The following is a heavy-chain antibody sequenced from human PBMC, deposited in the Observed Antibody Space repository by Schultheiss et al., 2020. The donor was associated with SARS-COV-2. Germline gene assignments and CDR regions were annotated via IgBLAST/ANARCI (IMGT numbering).Heavy chain of an antibody. CDR1: GFTVSSNY. Sequence: GSLRLSCAASGFTVSSNYMSWVRQAPGKGLEWIGEINHSGSTNYNPSLKSRVTISVDTSKNQFSLKLSSVTAADTAVYYCARGGSEYSSSSVAEWFDPWGQGTLVTVSS. CDR3: ARGGSEYSSSSVAEWFDP. J-gene: IGHJ5*02. D-gene: IGHD6-6*01. V-gene: IGHV4-34*01. CDR2: INHSGST.